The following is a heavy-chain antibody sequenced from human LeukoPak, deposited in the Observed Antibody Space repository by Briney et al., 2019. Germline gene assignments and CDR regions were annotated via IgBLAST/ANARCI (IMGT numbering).Heavy chain of an antibody. V-gene: IGHV3-11*01. CDR2: ISSSGSTI. CDR1: GFTFSDYY. D-gene: IGHD5-18*01. Sequence: GGSLRLSCAASGFTFSDYYMSWIRQAPGKGLEWVSYISSSGSTIYYADSVKGRFTISRDNAKNSLYLQMNSLRAEDTAVYYCAKDREYSYGFFDDWGQGTLVTVSS. J-gene: IGHJ5*02. CDR3: AKDREYSYGFFDD.